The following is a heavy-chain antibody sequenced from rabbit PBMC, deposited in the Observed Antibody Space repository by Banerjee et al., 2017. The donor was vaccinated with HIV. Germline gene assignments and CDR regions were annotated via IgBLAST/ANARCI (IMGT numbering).Heavy chain of an antibody. CDR3: ARADAAGAGFDL. D-gene: IGHD3-1*01. J-gene: IGHJ4*01. Sequence: GGDLVKPEGSLTLTCTASGFSFSSSFYMCWVRQTPGKGLEWIACIGAGSSGTTYYASWAKGRFTISKTSSTTVTLQMTSLTAADTATYFCARADAAGAGFDLWGPGTLVTVS. CDR1: GFSFSSSFY. CDR2: IGAGSSGTT. V-gene: IGHV1S40*01.